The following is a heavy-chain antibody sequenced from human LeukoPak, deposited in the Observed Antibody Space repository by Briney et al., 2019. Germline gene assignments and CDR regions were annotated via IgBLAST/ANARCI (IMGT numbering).Heavy chain of an antibody. CDR3: ARARWGVKGYYYGMDV. D-gene: IGHD3-10*01. V-gene: IGHV4-59*07. J-gene: IGHJ6*02. CDR2: FYYSGST. Sequence: SSDTLSLTCTVSGGSISSYYWSWIRQPPGKGREWTGYFYYSGSTNYNPSLKSRVTISVDTSKNQFSLKLSSVTAADTAVYYCARARWGVKGYYYGMDVWGQGTTVTVSS. CDR1: GGSISSYY.